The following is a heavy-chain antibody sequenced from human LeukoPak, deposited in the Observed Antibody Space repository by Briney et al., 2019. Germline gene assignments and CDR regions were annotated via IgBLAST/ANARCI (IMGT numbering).Heavy chain of an antibody. CDR1: EFTFTSYE. V-gene: IGHV3-48*03. CDR3: ARGPSIAARYDAFDI. D-gene: IGHD6-6*01. CDR2: ISSSGNTI. J-gene: IGHJ3*02. Sequence: GGSLRLSCAASEFTFTSYELNWVRQVPGKGLEWVSYISSSGNTISYADSVKGRFTISRGNAKNSLYLQVISLRAEDTAVYYCARGPSIAARYDAFDIWGQGTMVTVSS.